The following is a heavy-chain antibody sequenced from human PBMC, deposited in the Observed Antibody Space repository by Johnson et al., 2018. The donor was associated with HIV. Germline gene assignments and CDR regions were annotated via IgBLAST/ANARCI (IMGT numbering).Heavy chain of an antibody. D-gene: IGHD6-6*01. V-gene: IGHV3-13*01. Sequence: EQLVESGGGLVQPGGSLRLSCAASGFTFSSYDMHWVRQATGKGLEWVSAIGTAGDTYYPGSVKGRFTISRDNSKNTLYLQMNSLRAEDTAVYYCARGAIKYSSSWLGAFDIWGQGTMVTVSS. CDR1: GFTFSSYD. CDR3: ARGAIKYSSSWLGAFDI. J-gene: IGHJ3*02. CDR2: IGTAGDT.